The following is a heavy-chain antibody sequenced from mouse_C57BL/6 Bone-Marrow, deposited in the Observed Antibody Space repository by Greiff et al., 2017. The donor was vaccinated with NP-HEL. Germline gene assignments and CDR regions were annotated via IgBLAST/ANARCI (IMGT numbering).Heavy chain of an antibody. V-gene: IGHV1-81*01. CDR2: IYPRSGNT. CDR1: GYTFTSYG. J-gene: IGHJ2*01. D-gene: IGHD2-4*01. CDR3: ARGGMIKHYFDY. Sequence: QVQLQQSGAELARPGASVKLSCKASGYTFTSYGISWVKQRTGQGLEWIGEIYPRSGNTYYNEKFKGKATLTADKSSSTAYMELRSLTSEDSAVYVCARGGMIKHYFDYWGQGTTLTVSS.